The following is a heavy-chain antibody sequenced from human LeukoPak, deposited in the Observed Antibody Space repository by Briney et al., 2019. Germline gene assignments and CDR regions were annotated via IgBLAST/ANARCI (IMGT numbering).Heavy chain of an antibody. V-gene: IGHV3-15*01. CDR3: TSIVYFDWISSCYFDY. D-gene: IGHD3-9*01. CDR2: IKSNDAGGTT. Sequence: GGSLRLSCVASGFIFSNAWMCWGRHPPRERRVWVGGIKSNDAGGTTNYAAPVKGRFTISRSDSKNMLNLQMKSLKTEATAVYFCTSIVYFDWISSCYFDYWGQGTLVTVPS. J-gene: IGHJ4*02. CDR1: GFIFSNAW.